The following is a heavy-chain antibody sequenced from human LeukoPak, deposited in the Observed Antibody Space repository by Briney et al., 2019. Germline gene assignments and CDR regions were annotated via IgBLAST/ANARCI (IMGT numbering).Heavy chain of an antibody. Sequence: GGSLRLSCAASGFTVSSNYMSWVRQAPGKGLEWVSVIYSGGSTYYADSVKGRFTISRDNSKNTLYLQMNSLRAEDTAVYYCAKDILEAGLFFDYWGLGTLVTVSS. J-gene: IGHJ4*02. V-gene: IGHV3-53*01. D-gene: IGHD6-13*01. CDR2: IYSGGST. CDR1: GFTVSSNY. CDR3: AKDILEAGLFFDY.